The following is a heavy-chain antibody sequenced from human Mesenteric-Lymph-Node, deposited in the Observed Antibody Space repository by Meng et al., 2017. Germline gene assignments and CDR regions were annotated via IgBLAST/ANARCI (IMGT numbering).Heavy chain of an antibody. D-gene: IGHD5-24*01. V-gene: IGHV4-4*02. CDR1: GGSISSSNW. CDR3: ARVRRDGEMAIPDYFDY. CDR2: IYHSGST. J-gene: IGHJ4*02. Sequence: SETLSLTCAVSGGSISSSNWWSWVRQPPGKGLEWIGEIYHSGSTNYNPSLKSRVTISVDKSKNQFSLKLSSVAAADTAVYYCARVRRDGEMAIPDYFDYWGQGTLVTVSS.